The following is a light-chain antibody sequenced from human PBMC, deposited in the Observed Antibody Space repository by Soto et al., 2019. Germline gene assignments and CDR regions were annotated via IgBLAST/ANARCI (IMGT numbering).Light chain of an antibody. V-gene: IGKV1-39*01. Sequence: DIQMTQSPFSLSASVGDRVTITCRASQSISRDLNWYQQKPGKAPNLLIYAASTLESGVPSRFSGSGSGTDFTLTISSLQPDDFATYYCQQYKGYSGTFGQGTKVDIK. J-gene: IGKJ2*01. CDR2: AAS. CDR3: QQYKGYSGT. CDR1: QSISRD.